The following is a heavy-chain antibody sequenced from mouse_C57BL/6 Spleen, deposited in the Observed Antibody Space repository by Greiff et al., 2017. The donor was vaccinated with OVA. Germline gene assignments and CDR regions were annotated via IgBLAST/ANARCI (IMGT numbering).Heavy chain of an antibody. D-gene: IGHD1-1*01. CDR1: GYSFTGYY. V-gene: IGHV1-42*01. J-gene: IGHJ2*01. CDR2: INPSTGGT. Sequence: EVQLQQSGPELVKPGASVKISCKASGYSFTGYYMNWVKQSPEKSLEWIGEINPSTGGTTYNQKFKAKATLTVDKSSSTAYMQLKSLTSEDSAVYYCARYPYYYGSSYLYYFDYWGQGTTLTVSS. CDR3: ARYPYYYGSSYLYYFDY.